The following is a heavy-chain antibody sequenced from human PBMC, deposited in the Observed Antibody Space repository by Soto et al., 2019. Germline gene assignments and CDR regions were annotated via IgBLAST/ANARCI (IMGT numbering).Heavy chain of an antibody. CDR3: ARDVLR. J-gene: IGHJ4*02. V-gene: IGHV3-74*01. CDR2: INSDGSST. D-gene: IGHD2-8*01. CDR1: GVNFCKYW. Sequence: SEAGCGVNFCKYWMHWVRQAPGKGPVWVSRINSDGSSTSYADSVKGRFTISRDNAKNTLYLQMNSLRAEDTAVYYCARDVLRRGQGTLVTVSS.